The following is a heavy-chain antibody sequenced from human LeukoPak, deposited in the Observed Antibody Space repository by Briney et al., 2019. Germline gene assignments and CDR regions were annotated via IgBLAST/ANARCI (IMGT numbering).Heavy chain of an antibody. CDR3: ARDNVLRFLEWPRGWFDP. D-gene: IGHD3-3*01. J-gene: IGHJ5*02. CDR1: GGSFSGYY. V-gene: IGHV4-34*01. CDR2: INHSRST. Sequence: SETLSLTCAVYGGSFSGYYWSWIRQPPGKGLEWIGEINHSRSTNYNPSLKSRVTISVDTSKNQFSLKLSSVTAADTAVYYCARDNVLRFLEWPRGWFDPWGQGTLVTVSS.